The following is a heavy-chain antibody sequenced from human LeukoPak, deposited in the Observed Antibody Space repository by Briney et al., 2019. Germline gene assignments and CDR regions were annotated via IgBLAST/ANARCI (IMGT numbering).Heavy chain of an antibody. V-gene: IGHV4-39*01. J-gene: IGHJ5*02. Sequence: SEALSLTCNVSGGSISSATYYWGWLRQPPGKGLEWIGSIYYTGTTYYSPSLKSRVTISVHTSKNQLSLKLNSVTAADTAVYYCARQQCNGGSCYSRAIWFDPWGQGTLVTVSS. CDR3: ARQQCNGGSCYSRAIWFDP. CDR2: IYYTGTT. D-gene: IGHD2-15*01. CDR1: GGSISSATYY.